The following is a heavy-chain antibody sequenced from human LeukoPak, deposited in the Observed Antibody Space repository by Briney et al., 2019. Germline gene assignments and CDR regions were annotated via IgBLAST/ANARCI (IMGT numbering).Heavy chain of an antibody. CDR2: RYYSGTT. D-gene: IGHD2-15*01. CDR1: GGSISTYS. CDR3: ARGRRVAWYYCSGGSCQVRNSYFDY. Sequence: PSETLSLTCSVSGGSISTYSWSWIRLPPGKGLEGVGHRYYSGTTKYNPSLKSRVTISVDTSKNQFSLRLSSVTAADTAVYYCARGRRVAWYYCSGGSCQVRNSYFDYWGQGTLVTVSS. V-gene: IGHV4-59*13. J-gene: IGHJ4*02.